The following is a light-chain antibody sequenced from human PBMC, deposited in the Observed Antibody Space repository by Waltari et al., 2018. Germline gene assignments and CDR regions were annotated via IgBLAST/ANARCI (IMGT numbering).Light chain of an antibody. CDR1: QSVSRT. J-gene: IGKJ1*01. CDR3: QKYGSLPAT. V-gene: IGKV3-20*01. CDR2: DAS. Sequence: ELVLPQSPGTLSLSPGERATLSCRASQSVSRTLAWYQQKPGQAPRLLIYDASSRATGIADRFSGSGSGTDFSLTISRLEPEDFAVYYCQKYGSLPATFGQGTKVEIK.